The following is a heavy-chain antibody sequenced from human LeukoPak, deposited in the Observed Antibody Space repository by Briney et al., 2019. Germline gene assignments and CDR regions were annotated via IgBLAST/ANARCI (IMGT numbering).Heavy chain of an antibody. D-gene: IGHD3-22*01. V-gene: IGHV1-24*01. J-gene: IGHJ4*02. Sequence: ASVKVSCKVSGYTLTELSMHWVRQAPGKGLEWMGGFDPEDGETIYAQKFQGRVTMTEDTSTDTAYMELSSLRSEDTAVYYCARGHYYDSSGTTSFDYWGQGTLVTVSS. CDR2: FDPEDGET. CDR3: ARGHYYDSSGTTSFDY. CDR1: GYTLTELS.